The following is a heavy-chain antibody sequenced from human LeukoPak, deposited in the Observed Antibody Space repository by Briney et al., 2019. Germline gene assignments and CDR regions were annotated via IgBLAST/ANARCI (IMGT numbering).Heavy chain of an antibody. CDR2: IKSKTDGGTT. V-gene: IGHV3-15*01. J-gene: IGHJ4*02. D-gene: IGHD1-26*01. CDR3: TRIIKSGSFDY. Sequence: PGGSLRLSCAASGFTFSKAWMNWVRQAPGKGLEWVGRIKSKTDGGTTDYAAPVKGRFTISRDDSTNTLFLQMNSLKTEDTALYYCTRIIKSGSFDYWGQGTLVTVSS. CDR1: GFTFSKAW.